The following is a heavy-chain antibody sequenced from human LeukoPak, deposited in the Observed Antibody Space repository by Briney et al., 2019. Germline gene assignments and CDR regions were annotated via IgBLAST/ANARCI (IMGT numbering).Heavy chain of an antibody. D-gene: IGHD4-17*01. J-gene: IGHJ4*02. CDR3: ERQIAVTANFDY. CDR1: GGSISSSSYY. V-gene: IGHV4-39*01. Sequence: SETLSLTCTVSGGSISSSSYYWGWIRQPPGKGLEWIGSIYYSGSTYYNPSLKSRVTISVDTSKNQFSLKLSSVTATDTAVYYCERQIAVTANFDYWGQGTLVTVSS. CDR2: IYYSGST.